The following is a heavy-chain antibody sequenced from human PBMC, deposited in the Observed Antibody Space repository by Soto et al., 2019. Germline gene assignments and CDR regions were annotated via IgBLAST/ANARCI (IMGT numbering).Heavy chain of an antibody. CDR2: TRNKANSYTT. Sequence: GGSLRLSCAASGFTFSDHYMDWVRQAPGKGLEWVGRTRNKANSYTTEYAESVKGRFTISRDDSKNSLYLLMNSLKTEDTAVYYCAREAGVQLWSVTFDYWGQGTLVTVSS. J-gene: IGHJ4*02. CDR1: GFTFSDHY. D-gene: IGHD5-18*01. CDR3: AREAGVQLWSVTFDY. V-gene: IGHV3-72*01.